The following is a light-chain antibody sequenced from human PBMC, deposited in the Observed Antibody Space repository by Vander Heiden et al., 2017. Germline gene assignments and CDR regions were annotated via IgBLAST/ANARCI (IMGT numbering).Light chain of an antibody. V-gene: IGLV3-16*01. Sequence: SYELTQPPSVSVSLGQMARITCSGEELPKKYAFYYQQQPGQFPVLVFYKDSESPSGIPERFSGSISATIVTFTITGVQAEVEADYYYHSADSSGICLVFGGGTKLTVL. CDR1: ELPKKY. CDR3: HSADSSGICLV. CDR2: KDS. J-gene: IGLJ2*01.